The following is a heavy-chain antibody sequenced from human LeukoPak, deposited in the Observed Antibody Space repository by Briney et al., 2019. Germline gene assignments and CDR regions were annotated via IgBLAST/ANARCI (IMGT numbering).Heavy chain of an antibody. J-gene: IGHJ4*02. V-gene: IGHV3-23*01. D-gene: IGHD6-13*01. Sequence: PGGSLRLSCAASGLTFSNYAMSWVRQAPGKGLEWVSSITGGGDDTYYTDSVRGRFTISRDNSKNTLFPQINSLRAEDTAVYYCAKDAVKQVVPLDYFDFWGQGTLVTVSS. CDR3: AKDAVKQVVPLDYFDF. CDR2: ITGGGDDT. CDR1: GLTFSNYA.